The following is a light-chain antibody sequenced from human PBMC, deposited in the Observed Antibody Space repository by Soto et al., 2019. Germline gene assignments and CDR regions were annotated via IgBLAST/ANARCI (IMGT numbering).Light chain of an antibody. V-gene: IGKV1-39*01. CDR3: QQSYRTPLT. Sequence: DIQMTQSPSSLSASVGDRVTITCRASQSITNFLNWYQQKPGKAPKVLIYAASSLQSGVPSRFSGSGSGTDFTLTITSLQPEDFASYFCQQSYRTPLTFGGGTKVE. CDR2: AAS. J-gene: IGKJ4*01. CDR1: QSITNF.